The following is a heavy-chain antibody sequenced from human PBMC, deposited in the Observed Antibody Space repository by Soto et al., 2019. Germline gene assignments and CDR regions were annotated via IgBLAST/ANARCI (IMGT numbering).Heavy chain of an antibody. J-gene: IGHJ6*03. Sequence: SETLSLTCTVSGGSISSYYWSWIRQPPGKGLEWIGYIYYSGSTNYNPSLKSRVTISVDTSKNQFSLKLSSVTAADTAVYYCARALEEQLIRGYYYYMDVWGKGTTVTVS. CDR1: GGSISSYY. D-gene: IGHD6-6*01. CDR2: IYYSGST. V-gene: IGHV4-59*08. CDR3: ARALEEQLIRGYYYYMDV.